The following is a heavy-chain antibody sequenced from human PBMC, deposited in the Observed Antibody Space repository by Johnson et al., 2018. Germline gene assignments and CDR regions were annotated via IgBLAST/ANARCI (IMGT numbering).Heavy chain of an antibody. CDR2: ISWNSGSI. J-gene: IGHJ6*03. CDR1: GFTFEDYA. V-gene: IGHV3-9*01. Sequence: VQLVQSGGGVVQPGRSLRLSCAASGFTFEDYAMHWVRQAPGKGLEWVSGISWNSGSIGYADSVKGRFTISSDNAKNALYLQMNSLRGEDTALYYCAKDKGTDYYFYYMDVWGKGTTVTVSS. CDR3: AKDKGTDYYFYYMDV.